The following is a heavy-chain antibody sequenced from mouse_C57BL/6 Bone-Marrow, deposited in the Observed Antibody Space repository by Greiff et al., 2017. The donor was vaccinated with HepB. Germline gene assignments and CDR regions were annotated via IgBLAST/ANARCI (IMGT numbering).Heavy chain of an antibody. CDR1: GFTFSSYG. CDR2: ISSGGSYT. Sequence: EVKLVESGGDLVKPGGSLKLSCAASGFTFSSYGMSWVRQTPDKRLEWVATISSGGSYTYYPDSVKGRFTISRDNTKNNLYLQMSRLKSEDTAMYNCARRGGDGPDYWGRGTTLTVSS. CDR3: ARRGGDGPDY. D-gene: IGHD1-1*02. J-gene: IGHJ2*01. V-gene: IGHV5-6*02.